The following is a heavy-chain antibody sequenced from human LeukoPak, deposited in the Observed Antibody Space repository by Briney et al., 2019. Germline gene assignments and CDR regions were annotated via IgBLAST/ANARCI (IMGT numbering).Heavy chain of an antibody. Sequence: SETLSLTCTVSGGSISSSSYYWGWIRQPPGKGLEWIGEINHSGSTNYNPSLKGRVTISVDTSKNQFSLKLSSVTAADTAVYYCARGLPIVVVRGPRGIDYWGQGTLVTVSS. D-gene: IGHD3-22*01. V-gene: IGHV4-39*07. CDR3: ARGLPIVVVRGPRGIDY. J-gene: IGHJ4*02. CDR1: GGSISSSSYY. CDR2: INHSGST.